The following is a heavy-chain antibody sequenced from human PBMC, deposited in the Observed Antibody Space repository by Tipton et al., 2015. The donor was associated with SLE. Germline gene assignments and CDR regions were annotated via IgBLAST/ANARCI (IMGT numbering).Heavy chain of an antibody. Sequence: TLSLTCTVSGGSISSYYWSWIRQHPGKGLEWIGYIYYSGSTYYNPSLKSRVTISVDTSKNQFSLKLSSVTAADTAVYYCARTGEWYYFDYWGQGTLVTVSS. V-gene: IGHV4-59*06. CDR1: GGSISSYY. CDR3: ARTGEWYYFDY. D-gene: IGHD3-3*01. J-gene: IGHJ4*02. CDR2: IYYSGST.